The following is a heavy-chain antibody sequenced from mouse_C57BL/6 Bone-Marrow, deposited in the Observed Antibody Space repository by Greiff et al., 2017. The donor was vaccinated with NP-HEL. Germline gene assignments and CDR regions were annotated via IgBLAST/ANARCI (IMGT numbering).Heavy chain of an antibody. V-gene: IGHV10-3*01. CDR1: GFTFNTYA. D-gene: IGHD1-1*01. Sequence: EVQLVESGGGLVQPKGSLKLSCAASGFTFNTYAMHWVRQAPGKGLEWVARIRSKSSNYATYYADSVKDRFTISRDDSQSMLYLQMNNLKTEDTAMYYCVRAGYYGSLWYFDVWGTGTTVTVSS. CDR3: VRAGYYGSLWYFDV. J-gene: IGHJ1*03. CDR2: IRSKSSNYAT.